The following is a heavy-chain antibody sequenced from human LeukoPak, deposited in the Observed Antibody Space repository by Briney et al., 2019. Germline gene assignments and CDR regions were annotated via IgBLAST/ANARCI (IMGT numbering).Heavy chain of an antibody. J-gene: IGHJ6*03. CDR1: GGSISSSSYY. D-gene: IGHD5-18*01. Sequence: PSETLPLTCTVSGGSISSSSYYWGWIRQPPGKGLEWIGSRYYSGSTNYNPSLKSRVTISVDTSKNQFSLKLTSVTAADTAVYYCARTTEGGYTYGYFYYYYMDVWGKGTTVTISS. CDR2: RYYSGST. V-gene: IGHV4-39*07. CDR3: ARTTEGGYTYGYFYYYYMDV.